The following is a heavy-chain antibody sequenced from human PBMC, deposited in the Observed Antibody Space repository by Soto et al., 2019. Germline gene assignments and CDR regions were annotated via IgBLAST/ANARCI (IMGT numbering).Heavy chain of an antibody. J-gene: IGHJ4*02. CDR3: ARAGQLVLSRFAVEDY. D-gene: IGHD6-6*01. CDR1: GYTFTSYG. Sequence: ASVKVSFKASGYTFTSYGISWVRQAPGQGLEWMGWISAYNGNTNYAQKLQGRVTMTTDTSTSTAYMELRSLRSDDTAVYYCARAGQLVLSRFAVEDYWGQGTLVTVSS. CDR2: ISAYNGNT. V-gene: IGHV1-18*01.